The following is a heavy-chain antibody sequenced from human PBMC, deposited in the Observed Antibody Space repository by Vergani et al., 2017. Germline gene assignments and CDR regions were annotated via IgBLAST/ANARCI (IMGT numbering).Heavy chain of an antibody. Sequence: VSCKASGYTFTSYGISWVRQAPGQGLEWMGWISAYNGNTNYAQKLQGRVTMTTDTSTSTAYMELRSLRSDDTAVYYCARAAGDPRGVSSYYMDVWGKGTTVTVSS. CDR3: ARAAGDPRGVSSYYMDV. CDR1: GYTFTSYG. J-gene: IGHJ6*03. D-gene: IGHD3-10*01. CDR2: ISAYNGNT. V-gene: IGHV1-18*01.